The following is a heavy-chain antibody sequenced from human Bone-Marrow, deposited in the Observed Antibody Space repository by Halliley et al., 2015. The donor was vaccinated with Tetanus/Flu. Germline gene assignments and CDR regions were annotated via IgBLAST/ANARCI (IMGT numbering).Heavy chain of an antibody. CDR3: ARDQPAARGGSYDY. V-gene: IGHV3-74*01. CDR1: GFTFNTYW. D-gene: IGHD1-26*01. J-gene: IGHJ4*02. CDR2: INTVGTDI. Sequence: SLRLSCAASGFTFNTYWMHWVRQAPGKGLLWVSRINTVGTDISYADSVKGRFTISRDNAKNTLYLQMDSLRAEDTAVYYCARDQPAARGGSYDYWGQGALVTVSS.